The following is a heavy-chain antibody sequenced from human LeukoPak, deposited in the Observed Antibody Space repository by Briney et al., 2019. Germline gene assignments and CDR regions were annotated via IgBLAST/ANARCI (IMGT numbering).Heavy chain of an antibody. D-gene: IGHD1-7*01. CDR3: ARVNNWNFYFGY. CDR2: VYYSGST. V-gene: IGHV4-61*01. J-gene: IGHJ4*02. Sequence: SETLSLTCTVSGGSVSSGSYYWSRIRQPPGKGLEWIGYVYYSGSTNYNPSLKSRVTISVDTSKNQFSLKLSPVTAADTAVYYCARVNNWNFYFGYWGQGTLVTVSS. CDR1: GGSVSSGSYY.